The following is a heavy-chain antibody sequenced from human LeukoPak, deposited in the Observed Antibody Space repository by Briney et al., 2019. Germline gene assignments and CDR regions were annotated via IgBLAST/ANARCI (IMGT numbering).Heavy chain of an antibody. J-gene: IGHJ4*02. CDR1: GGSFSGYY. CDR3: ARIAPQWKLPYARPLYYFDY. Sequence: SETLPLTCAVYGGSFSGYYWSWIRQPPGKGLEWIGEINHSGSTNYNPSLKSRVTISVDTSKNQFSLKLSSVTAADTAVYYCARIAPQWKLPYARPLYYFDYWGQGTLVTVSS. D-gene: IGHD1-26*01. CDR2: INHSGST. V-gene: IGHV4-34*01.